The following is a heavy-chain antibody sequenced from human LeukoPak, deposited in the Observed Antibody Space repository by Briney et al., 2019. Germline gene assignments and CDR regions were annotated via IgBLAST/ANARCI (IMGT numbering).Heavy chain of an antibody. CDR1: GFIFSSYE. D-gene: IGHD2-2*01. CDR3: ATLGYCSSTRCLDY. V-gene: IGHV3-48*03. CDR2: ISSSGSII. Sequence: GGSLRLSCAASGFIFSSYEMNWVRQAPGKGLEWVSYISSSGSIIYYADSVKGRFTISRDNAKNSLYLQMNSLRAEDTAVYYCATLGYCSSTRCLDYWGHGTLVTVSS. J-gene: IGHJ4*01.